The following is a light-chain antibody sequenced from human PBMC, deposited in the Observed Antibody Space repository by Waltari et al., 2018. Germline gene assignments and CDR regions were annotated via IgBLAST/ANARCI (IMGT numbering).Light chain of an antibody. J-gene: IGLJ2*01. CDR2: GTS. Sequence: QSVLTQPPSVSGAPGPRVSISCTGRGSNLGAGYDVHWYQQHPGKAPKTLIYGTSTRPPGVPDRFFGSQSGTSASLAITALQAEDEAEYYCQSYDTSLSVVFGGGTKLTVL. V-gene: IGLV1-40*01. CDR3: QSYDTSLSVV. CDR1: GSNLGAGYD.